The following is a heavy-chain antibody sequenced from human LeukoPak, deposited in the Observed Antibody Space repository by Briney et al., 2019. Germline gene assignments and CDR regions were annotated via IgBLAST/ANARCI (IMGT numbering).Heavy chain of an antibody. Sequence: GGSLRLSCTASGFTFNSYALHWVRQAPGKGLEGVALISYDGANTYYADSMKGRFTISRDNSKNTLYLQMSSLRAEDTAVYYCVRDDGDDYLWGSHGAFDFWGQGAMVTVSS. CDR2: ISYDGANT. CDR3: VRDDGDDYLWGSHGAFDF. V-gene: IGHV3-30-3*01. J-gene: IGHJ3*01. CDR1: GFTFNSYA. D-gene: IGHD3-16*01.